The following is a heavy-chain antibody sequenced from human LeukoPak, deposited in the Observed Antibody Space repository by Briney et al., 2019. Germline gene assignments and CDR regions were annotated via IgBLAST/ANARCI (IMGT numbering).Heavy chain of an antibody. Sequence: PGGSLRLSCAASGFTFSSYAMSWVRQAPGKGLEWVSAISGSGGSTYYADSVKGRVTISRDKSKNTLYLQMNSLRAEDTAVYYCAKGRARWGSSPPYYFDYWGQGTLVTVSS. CDR1: GFTFSSYA. CDR2: ISGSGGST. J-gene: IGHJ4*02. V-gene: IGHV3-23*01. D-gene: IGHD6-6*01. CDR3: AKGRARWGSSPPYYFDY.